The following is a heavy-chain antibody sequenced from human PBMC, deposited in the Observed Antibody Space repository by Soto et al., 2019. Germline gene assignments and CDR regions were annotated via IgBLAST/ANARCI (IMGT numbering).Heavy chain of an antibody. CDR1: GDSITSSY. CDR2: IFYTGIT. D-gene: IGHD5-12*01. Sequence: QVQLQQSGPGLLKPSETLSLTCTVSGDSITSSYWSWFRQPPGKGLEYVGFIFYTGITSDNPSLKSXPTISMATSKNQFSLNLTSVTAADTAVYYCAKGAGRDGYNTARGQGTLVTVS. J-gene: IGHJ4*02. CDR3: AKGAGRDGYNTA. V-gene: IGHV4-59*01.